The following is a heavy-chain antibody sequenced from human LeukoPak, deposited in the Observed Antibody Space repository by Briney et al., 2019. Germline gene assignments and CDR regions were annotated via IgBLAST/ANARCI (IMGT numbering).Heavy chain of an antibody. CDR1: GGSISIDNYH. J-gene: IGHJ4*02. Sequence: KTSETLSLTCTVSGGSISIDNYHWAWIRQPPGKGLVWVGSIYHTGKTYYNPSLESRVTISVDTSKNHFSLQLSSVTAADTAVYYCTRVRQGSQSDYWGQGTLVTVSS. V-gene: IGHV4-39*07. CDR3: TRVRQGSQSDY. CDR2: IYHTGKT.